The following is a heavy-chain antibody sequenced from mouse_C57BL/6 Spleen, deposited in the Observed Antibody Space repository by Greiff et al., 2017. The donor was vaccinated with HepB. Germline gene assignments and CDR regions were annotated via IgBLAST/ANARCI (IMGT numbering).Heavy chain of an antibody. J-gene: IGHJ3*01. D-gene: IGHD2-2*01. Sequence: QVQLQQPGAELVKPGASVKLSCKASGYTFTSYWMQWVKQRPGQGLEWIGEIDPSDSYTNYNQKFKGKATLTVDTYSSTAYMQLSSLTSEDSAVYYCARGATMVTTGRFAYWGQGTLVTVSA. CDR3: ARGATMVTTGRFAY. CDR2: IDPSDSYT. V-gene: IGHV1-50*01. CDR1: GYTFTSYW.